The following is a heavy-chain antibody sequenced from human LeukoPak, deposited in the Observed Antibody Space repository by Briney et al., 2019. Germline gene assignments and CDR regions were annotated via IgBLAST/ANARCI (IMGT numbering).Heavy chain of an antibody. CDR3: AREGNTNYYYMDV. CDR2: IYYSGST. D-gene: IGHD2/OR15-2a*01. J-gene: IGHJ6*03. CDR1: GGSISSGDYY. V-gene: IGHV4-30-4*08. Sequence: TSETLSLTCTVSGGSISSGDYYWSWIRQPPGKGLEWIGYIYYSGSTYYNPSLKSRVTISVDTSKNQFSLKLSSVTAADTAVYYCAREGNTNYYYMDVWGKGTTVTVSS.